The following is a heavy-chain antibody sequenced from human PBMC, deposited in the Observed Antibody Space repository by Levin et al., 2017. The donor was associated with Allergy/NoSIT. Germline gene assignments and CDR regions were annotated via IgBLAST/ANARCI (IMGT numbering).Heavy chain of an antibody. V-gene: IGHV3-33*01. J-gene: IGHJ4*02. D-gene: IGHD6-19*01. CDR2: IWYDGSNK. Sequence: GGSLRLSCAASGFTLSSYGMHWVRQAPGKGLEWVAVIWYDGSNKFYVDSVKGRFTISRDISKNTLYLQMNSLRVEDTPVYYCARGVAGTHFDYWGQGTLVTVSS. CDR1: GFTLSSYG. CDR3: ARGVAGTHFDY.